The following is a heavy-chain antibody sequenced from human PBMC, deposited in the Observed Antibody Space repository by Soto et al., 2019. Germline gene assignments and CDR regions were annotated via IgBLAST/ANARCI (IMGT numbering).Heavy chain of an antibody. J-gene: IGHJ6*02. CDR2: ISSSSSTI. CDR1: GFTFSSYS. CDR3: ARDTSGYDSAFVYYYGMDV. Sequence: EVQLVESGGGLVQPGGSLRLFCAASGFTFSSYSMNWVRQAPGKGLEWVSYISSSSSTIYYADSVKGRFTISRDNAKNSLYLQMNSLRDEDTAVYYCARDTSGYDSAFVYYYGMDVWGQGTTVTVSS. D-gene: IGHD5-12*01. V-gene: IGHV3-48*02.